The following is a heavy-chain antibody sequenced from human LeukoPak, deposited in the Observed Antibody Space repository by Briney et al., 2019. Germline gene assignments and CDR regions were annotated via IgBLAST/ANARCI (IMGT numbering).Heavy chain of an antibody. CDR1: GYTFTSYD. V-gene: IGHV1-18*01. Sequence: ASVKVSCKASGYTFTSYDINWVRQATGQGLEWMGWMNPNSGNTNYAQKLQGRVTMTTDTSTSTAYMELRSLRSDDTAVYYCARMLTTRGYWFDPWGQGTLVTVSS. D-gene: IGHD4-11*01. CDR2: MNPNSGNT. CDR3: ARMLTTRGYWFDP. J-gene: IGHJ5*02.